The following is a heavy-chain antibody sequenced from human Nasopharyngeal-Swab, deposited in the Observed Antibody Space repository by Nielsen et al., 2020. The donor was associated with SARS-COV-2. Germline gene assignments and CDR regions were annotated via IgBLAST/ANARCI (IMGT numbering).Heavy chain of an antibody. D-gene: IGHD4-17*01. CDR1: GFTFSSYA. Sequence: GRSLRLSCAASGFTFSSYAMHWVRQAPGKGLEWVAVISYDGSNKYYADSVKGRFTISRDNSKNTLYLQMNSLRAEDTAVYYCASPLTTPMNYWSQGTLVTVSS. V-gene: IGHV3-30-3*01. CDR3: ASPLTTPMNY. J-gene: IGHJ4*02. CDR2: ISYDGSNK.